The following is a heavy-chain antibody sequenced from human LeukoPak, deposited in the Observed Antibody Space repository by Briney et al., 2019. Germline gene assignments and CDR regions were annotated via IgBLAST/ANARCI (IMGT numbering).Heavy chain of an antibody. Sequence: SETLSLTCTVSGGSISSSSYYWGWIRQPPGKGLEWIGYIYYSGSTNYNPSLKSRVTISVDTSKNQFSLKLTSVTAADTAVYYCARATAFFDIWGQGTMVTVSS. CDR1: GGSISSSSYY. CDR3: ARATAFFDI. CDR2: IYYSGST. V-gene: IGHV4-61*05. J-gene: IGHJ3*02.